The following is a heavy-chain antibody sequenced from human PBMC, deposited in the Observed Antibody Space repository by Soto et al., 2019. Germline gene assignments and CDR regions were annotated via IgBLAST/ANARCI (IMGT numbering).Heavy chain of an antibody. V-gene: IGHV1-8*01. CDR1: GYTFTSYD. J-gene: IGHJ4*02. D-gene: IGHD2-2*01. CDR2: MNPNSGNT. CDR3: AREAVVVPAAMEFDY. Sequence: ASVKVSCKASGYTFTSYDINWVRQATGQGLEWMGWMNPNSGNTGYAQKFQGRVTMTRNASISTAYMELSSLRSEDTAVYYCAREAVVVPAAMEFDYWGQGTLVTVSS.